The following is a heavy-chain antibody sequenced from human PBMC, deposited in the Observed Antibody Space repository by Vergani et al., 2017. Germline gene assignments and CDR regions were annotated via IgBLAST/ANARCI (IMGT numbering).Heavy chain of an antibody. D-gene: IGHD1-26*01. J-gene: IGHJ4*02. CDR2: IHPADSDT. CDR3: ARLCGRTSSGSKYFDY. V-gene: IGHV5-51*01. Sequence: EVQLVQSGAEVKKPGESLKISCQISGYSFTNYWIGWVRQMPGKGLEWMGIIHPADSDTRYSPSFQGQVTISVDKSISTAYLQRSSLRASDSAMYYCARLCGRTSSGSKYFDYWGQGTLVTVSS. CDR1: GYSFTNYW.